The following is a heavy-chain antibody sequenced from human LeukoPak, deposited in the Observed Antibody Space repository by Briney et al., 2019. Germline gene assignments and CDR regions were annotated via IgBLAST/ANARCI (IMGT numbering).Heavy chain of an antibody. V-gene: IGHV5-51*01. CDR1: GYRFFSHW. J-gene: IGHJ6*02. CDR3: ASHTGYYESGEYGDYYYYGMNV. Sequence: NPGESLKISCKGSGYRFFSHWIGWVRQKPGKGLEWMGIIYPGDSDTRYSPSFQGQVTISADTSINTAYLQWSSLRASDTAMYYCASHTGYYESGEYGDYYYYGMNVWGQGTTITVS. CDR2: IYPGDSDT. D-gene: IGHD3-16*01.